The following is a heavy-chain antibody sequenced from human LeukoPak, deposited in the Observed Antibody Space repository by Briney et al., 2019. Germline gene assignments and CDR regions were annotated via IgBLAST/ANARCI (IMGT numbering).Heavy chain of an antibody. D-gene: IGHD3-10*01. CDR2: ISGSGTST. J-gene: IGHJ3*02. V-gene: IGHV3-23*01. CDR1: GLTFSSYA. CDR3: ARDRVYASGSRDAFGI. Sequence: GGSLRLSCAASGLTFSSYAMSWVRQAPGTGLGWVSGISGSGTSTYYADSVKGRFTISRDNSKNTLYLQMNSLRAEDTAVYYCARDRVYASGSRDAFGIWGQGTMVAVSS.